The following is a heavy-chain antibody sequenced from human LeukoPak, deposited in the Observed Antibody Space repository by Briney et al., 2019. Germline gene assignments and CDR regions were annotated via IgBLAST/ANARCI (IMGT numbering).Heavy chain of an antibody. D-gene: IGHD3-9*01. J-gene: IGHJ4*02. V-gene: IGHV4-4*07. CDR3: ARTSYDILTGYPPGYFDY. CDR1: GGSISSYY. CDR2: IYTSGST. Sequence: SETLSLTCTVSGGSISSYYWSWIRQPAGKGLEWIGRIYTSGSTNYNPSLKSRVTMSVDTSKNQFSLKLSSVTAADTAVYYCARTSYDILTGYPPGYFDYWGQGTLVTVSS.